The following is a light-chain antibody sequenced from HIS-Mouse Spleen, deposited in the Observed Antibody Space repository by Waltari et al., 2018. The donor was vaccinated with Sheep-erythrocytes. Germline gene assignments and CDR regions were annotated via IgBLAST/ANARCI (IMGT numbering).Light chain of an antibody. Sequence: EIVMTQSPATLSVSPGERATLSCRPSQSVSSNLAWYQQKPGQAPRLLIYGSSPRATGIPARFSGSGSGTEFTLTISSMQSEDFAVYYCQQYNNWPPPYTFGQGTKLEIK. J-gene: IGKJ2*01. CDR3: QQYNNWPPPYT. CDR2: GSS. CDR1: QSVSSN. V-gene: IGKV3-15*01.